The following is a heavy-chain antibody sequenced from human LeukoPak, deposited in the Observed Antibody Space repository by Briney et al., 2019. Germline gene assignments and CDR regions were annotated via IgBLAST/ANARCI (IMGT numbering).Heavy chain of an antibody. CDR2: IYPGDSDT. CDR3: ARQGTYYYDSSGYSADY. D-gene: IGHD3-22*01. J-gene: IGHJ4*02. V-gene: IGHV5-51*01. Sequence: GESLKISCKGSGYSFTSYWIGWVRQMPGKGLEWMGIIYPGDSDTRYSPSFQGQVTISADKSISTAHLQWSSLKASDTAMYYCARQGTYYYDSSGYSADYWGQGTLVTVSS. CDR1: GYSFTSYW.